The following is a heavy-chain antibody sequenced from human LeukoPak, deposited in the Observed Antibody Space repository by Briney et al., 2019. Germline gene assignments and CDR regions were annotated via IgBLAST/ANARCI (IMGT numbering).Heavy chain of an antibody. CDR1: GFTFSSYG. CDR3: AKDHRRGGWDRPDLFDY. Sequence: GRSLRLSCAASGFTFSSYGMHWVRQAPGKGLEWVAVIWYDGSNKYHADSVKGRFTISRDNSKNTLYLQMNSLRAEDTAVYYCAKDHRRGGWDRPDLFDYWGQGTLVTVSS. V-gene: IGHV3-33*06. D-gene: IGHD1-14*01. J-gene: IGHJ4*02. CDR2: IWYDGSNK.